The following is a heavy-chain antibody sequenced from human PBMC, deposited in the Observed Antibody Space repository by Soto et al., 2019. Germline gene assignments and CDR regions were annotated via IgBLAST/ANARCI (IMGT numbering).Heavy chain of an antibody. Sequence: PSETLSLTCTVSGGSISSYYWSWVRQPPGKGLEWIGYIYYSGSTYYNPSLKSRVTISVDTSKNQFSLKLSSVTAADTAVYYCARFYYYGSGSYSAFDIWGQGTMVTVSS. CDR3: ARFYYYGSGSYSAFDI. D-gene: IGHD3-10*01. J-gene: IGHJ3*02. V-gene: IGHV4-59*12. CDR1: GGSISSYY. CDR2: IYYSGST.